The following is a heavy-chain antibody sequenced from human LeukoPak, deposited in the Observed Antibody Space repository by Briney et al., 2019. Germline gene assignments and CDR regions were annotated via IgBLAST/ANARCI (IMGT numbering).Heavy chain of an antibody. CDR2: INHSGRT. J-gene: IGHJ4*02. D-gene: IGHD4-23*01. Sequence: SETLSLTCAVFGGSFSNFYWTWIRHPPRKGLEWIWEINHSGRTNYDPSLKSRVSISVDTSRNQVSLKLTSVTAADTAVYYCARGRLATVVTPSISADFDYWGQGTLVTVSS. V-gene: IGHV4-34*01. CDR1: GGSFSNFY. CDR3: ARGRLATVVTPSISADFDY.